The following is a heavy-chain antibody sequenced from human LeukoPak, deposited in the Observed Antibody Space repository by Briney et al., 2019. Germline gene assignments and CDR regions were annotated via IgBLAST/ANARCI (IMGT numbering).Heavy chain of an antibody. CDR1: GFTFSSYG. J-gene: IGHJ4*02. CDR2: ISGSGGNT. D-gene: IGHD1-26*01. Sequence: GGSLRLSCAASGFTFSSYGMSWVRQAPGKGLEWVSAISGSGGNTYYADSVKGRFIISRDSSENTLYLQMHSLGVEDTGVYYCAKGLWASTVGATGIFFDYWGQGIQVTVSS. V-gene: IGHV3-23*01. CDR3: AKGLWASTVGATGIFFDY.